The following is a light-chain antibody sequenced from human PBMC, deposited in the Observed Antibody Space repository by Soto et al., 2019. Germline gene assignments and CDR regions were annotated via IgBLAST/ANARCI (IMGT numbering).Light chain of an antibody. V-gene: IGKV1-27*01. Sequence: DIQMTQSPSSLSASVGDRVTITCRASQGIRNFLAWYQQKPGKVPKLLISAASTLESWVPSRFSGSGSGTEFKLSINSLQPEDVATYYCQKYSSVITFGQGTRLEIK. J-gene: IGKJ5*01. CDR2: AAS. CDR1: QGIRNF. CDR3: QKYSSVIT.